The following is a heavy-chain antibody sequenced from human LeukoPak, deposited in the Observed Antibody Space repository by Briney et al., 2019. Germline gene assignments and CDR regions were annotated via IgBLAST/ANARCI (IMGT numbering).Heavy chain of an antibody. CDR3: AKDPVAGPWKYYFDY. D-gene: IGHD6-19*01. V-gene: IGHV3-66*01. Sequence: GGSLRLSCAASGFTVSSNYMSWVRQAPGKGLEWVSVIYSGGSTYYADSVKGRFTISRDNSKNTLYLQMNSLRAEDTAVYYCAKDPVAGPWKYYFDYWGQGTLVTVSS. CDR1: GFTVSSNY. J-gene: IGHJ4*02. CDR2: IYSGGST.